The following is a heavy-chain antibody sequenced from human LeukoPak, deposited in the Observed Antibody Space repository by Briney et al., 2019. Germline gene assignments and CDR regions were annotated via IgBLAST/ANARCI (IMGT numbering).Heavy chain of an antibody. CDR1: GGSISSYY. CDR3: ARVYGDLALDY. Sequence: SETLSLTCTVSGGSISSYYWSWLRQPPGKGLEWIGYIYYSGSTNYNPSLKSRVTISVDTSKNQFSLKLSSVTAADTAVYYCARVYGDLALDYWGQGTLVTVSS. CDR2: IYYSGST. J-gene: IGHJ4*02. V-gene: IGHV4-59*01. D-gene: IGHD4-17*01.